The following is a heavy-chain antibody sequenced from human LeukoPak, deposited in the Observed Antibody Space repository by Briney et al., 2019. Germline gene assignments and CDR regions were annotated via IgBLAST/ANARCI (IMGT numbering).Heavy chain of an antibody. D-gene: IGHD6-19*01. V-gene: IGHV4-61*02. J-gene: IGHJ3*02. Sequence: SQTLSLTCTVSGGSLSSGSYYWRWIRQPAGKGLEWIGRIYTSGSTNYNPSLKSRVTISVDTSKNQFSLKLSSVTAADTAVYYCARVSVAGTGAFDIWGQGTMVTVSS. CDR1: GGSLSSGSYY. CDR2: IYTSGST. CDR3: ARVSVAGTGAFDI.